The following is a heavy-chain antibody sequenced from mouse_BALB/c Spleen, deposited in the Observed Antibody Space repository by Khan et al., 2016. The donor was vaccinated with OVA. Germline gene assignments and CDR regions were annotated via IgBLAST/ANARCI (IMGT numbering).Heavy chain of an antibody. CDR2: VNTYYGDA. CDR1: GYTFTDFT. V-gene: IGHV1S137*01. CDR3: GGGGGGDRFAY. Sequence: VQLQQSGAELVRPGVSVKISCKGSGYTFTDFTMHWVKQSHAKSLEWIGVVNTYYGDATYNQKFKGKATMTVDKSSTTAYMELARLTSEDSAIXDCGGGGGGDRFAYWGQGTLVTVSA. J-gene: IGHJ3*01.